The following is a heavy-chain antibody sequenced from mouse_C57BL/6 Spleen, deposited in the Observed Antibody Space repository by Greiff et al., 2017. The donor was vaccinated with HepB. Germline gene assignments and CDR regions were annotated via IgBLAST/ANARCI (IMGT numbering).Heavy chain of an antibody. D-gene: IGHD2-4*01. J-gene: IGHJ2*01. Sequence: VQLQESGPELVKPGASVKISCKASGYAFSSSWMNWVKQRPGKGLEWIGRIYPGDGDTNYKGKFKGKATLTADKSSSTAYMQLSSLTSEDSAVYFCARRDYDYGFDYWGQGTTLTVSS. CDR1: GYAFSSSW. V-gene: IGHV1-82*01. CDR3: ARRDYDYGFDY. CDR2: IYPGDGDT.